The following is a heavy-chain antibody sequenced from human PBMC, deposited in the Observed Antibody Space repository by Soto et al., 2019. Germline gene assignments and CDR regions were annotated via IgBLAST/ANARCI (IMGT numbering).Heavy chain of an antibody. CDR3: AKDSDWNSDYYYYGMDV. CDR2: ISGSGGST. CDR1: GFTFSSYA. Sequence: EVQLLESGGGLVQPGGSLRLSCAASGFTFSSYAMSWVRQAPGKGLEWVSAISGSGGSTYYADSVKGRFTISRDNSKNTLYLQMNSLRAEDTAVYYCAKDSDWNSDYYYYGMDVWGQGTTVTVSS. V-gene: IGHV3-23*01. D-gene: IGHD1-7*01. J-gene: IGHJ6*02.